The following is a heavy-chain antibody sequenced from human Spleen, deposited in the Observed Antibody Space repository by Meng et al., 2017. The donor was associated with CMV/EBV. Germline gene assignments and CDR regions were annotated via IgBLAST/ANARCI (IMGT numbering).Heavy chain of an antibody. Sequence: LTCAVYGGCFSGYYWSWIRQPPGKGLEWIGEIIHSGTTNYNPSLKSRVTISVDTSKNQFSLKLSSVTAADTAVYYCAGDPSSGYFLDYWGQGTLVTVSS. D-gene: IGHD3-3*01. V-gene: IGHV4-34*12. J-gene: IGHJ4*02. CDR2: IIHSGTT. CDR3: AGDPSSGYFLDY. CDR1: GGCFSGYY.